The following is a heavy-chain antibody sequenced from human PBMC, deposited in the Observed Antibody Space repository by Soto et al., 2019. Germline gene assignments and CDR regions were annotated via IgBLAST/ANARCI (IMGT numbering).Heavy chain of an antibody. CDR1: GFTFSNYV. CDR2: VGGTGGTT. V-gene: IGHV3-23*01. CDR3: AKSARGDGYKNAFDI. J-gene: IGHJ3*02. D-gene: IGHD5-12*01. Sequence: GGSLRLSCAASGFTFSNYVMTWVRQAPGKGLEWVSSVGGTGGTTYYAYSVKGRFTISRDNSKNTLDLQMNSLTAEDTALYYCAKSARGDGYKNAFDIWGQGTMVTVSS.